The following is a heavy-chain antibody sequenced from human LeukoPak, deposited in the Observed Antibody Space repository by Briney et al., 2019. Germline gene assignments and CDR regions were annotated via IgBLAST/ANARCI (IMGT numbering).Heavy chain of an antibody. D-gene: IGHD4-17*01. J-gene: IGHJ4*02. CDR2: IIPILGIA. Sequence: GASVKVSCKASGGTFSSYAISWVRQAPGQGLEWMGRIIPILGIANYAQKFQGRVTITADKSTSTAYMELSSLRSEDTAVYYCARFKRMYGDDDYWGQGTLVTVSS. CDR1: GGTFSSYA. V-gene: IGHV1-69*04. CDR3: ARFKRMYGDDDY.